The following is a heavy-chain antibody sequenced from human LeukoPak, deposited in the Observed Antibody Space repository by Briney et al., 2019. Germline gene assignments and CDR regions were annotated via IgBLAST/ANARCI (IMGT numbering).Heavy chain of an antibody. D-gene: IGHD2-21*02. CDR3: ARVGEIVVVTVQFDS. CDR2: ISYDGSNK. J-gene: IGHJ4*02. Sequence: GESLRLSCAASGFTFSSYAMHWVRQAPGKGLEWVAVISYDGSNKFYADSVKGRFTISRDNSKDTLYLHMNSLRAEDTAVYYCARVGEIVVVTVQFDSWGQGTLVTVSS. CDR1: GFTFSSYA. V-gene: IGHV3-30-3*01.